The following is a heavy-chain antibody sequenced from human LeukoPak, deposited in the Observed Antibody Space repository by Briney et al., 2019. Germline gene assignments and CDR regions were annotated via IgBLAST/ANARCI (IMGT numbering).Heavy chain of an antibody. V-gene: IGHV4-4*02. J-gene: IGHJ4*02. D-gene: IGHD3-10*01. CDR3: ARALYGSGSYYHDY. CDR1: GGSISSSNW. CDR2: IYHSGST. Sequence: SETLSLTCAVSGGSISSSNWWSWVRQPPGKGLEWIGEIYHSGSTNYNPSLKSRVTISVDKSKNQFSLKLSSVTAADTAVYYCARALYGSGSYYHDYWGQGTLVTVSS.